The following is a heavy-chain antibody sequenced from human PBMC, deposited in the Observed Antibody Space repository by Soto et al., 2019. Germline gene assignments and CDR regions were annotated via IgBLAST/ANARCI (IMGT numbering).Heavy chain of an antibody. J-gene: IGHJ6*02. CDR1: GDRVSSNSAI. D-gene: IGHD6-19*01. V-gene: IGHV6-1*01. CDR2: TYYTSRWYN. CDR3: ARVHSSGWYFYYGTDV. Sequence: PSQTLSLTCAISGDRVSSNSAIWNWFRQSPSRGLEWLGRTYYTSRWYNDYAVSVKSRISINPDTSKNQVSLQLNSVTPEDTAVYYCARVHSSGWYFYYGTDVWGQGNTVTVS.